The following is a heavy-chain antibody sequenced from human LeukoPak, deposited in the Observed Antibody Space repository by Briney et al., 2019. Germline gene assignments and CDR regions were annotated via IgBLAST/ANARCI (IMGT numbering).Heavy chain of an antibody. D-gene: IGHD1-26*01. Sequence: ASVKVSCKASGYTLTSYGISWLRQAPGQGLEWMGWISAANGNTKYADNFQGRAIMTTDTSTNTAYMELTSLRSDDTAVYYCARDPEGTYSGTYEGEWFDPWGQGTLVTVSS. V-gene: IGHV1-18*01. J-gene: IGHJ5*02. CDR1: GYTLTSYG. CDR2: ISAANGNT. CDR3: ARDPEGTYSGTYEGEWFDP.